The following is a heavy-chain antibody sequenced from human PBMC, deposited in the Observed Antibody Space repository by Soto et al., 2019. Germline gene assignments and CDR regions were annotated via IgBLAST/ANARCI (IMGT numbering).Heavy chain of an antibody. J-gene: IGHJ4*02. CDR1: GFTFRSYW. Sequence: PGGSLRLSCAASGFTFRSYWIHWVRQVPGKGLLWVSRINPDGGSTNYADSVKGRFTISRDNAKNTVYLQMDSLRADDTSVYYCTRVPIDLWFRFDFWGQGTLVTVSS. D-gene: IGHD3-10*01. V-gene: IGHV3-74*01. CDR3: TRVPIDLWFRFDF. CDR2: INPDGGST.